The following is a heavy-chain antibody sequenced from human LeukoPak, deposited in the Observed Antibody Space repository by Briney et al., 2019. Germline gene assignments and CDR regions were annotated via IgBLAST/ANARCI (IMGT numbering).Heavy chain of an antibody. CDR3: ARRGQWLDGKTYYYYYYMDV. CDR1: GGSISSSSYY. V-gene: IGHV4-39*01. Sequence: SETLSLTCTVSGGSISSSSYYWGWIRQPPGKGLEWIGSIYYSGSTYYNPSLKSRVTISVDTSKNQFSLKLSSVTAADTAVYYCARRGQWLDGKTYYYYYYMDVWGKGTTVTVSS. D-gene: IGHD6-19*01. CDR2: IYYSGST. J-gene: IGHJ6*03.